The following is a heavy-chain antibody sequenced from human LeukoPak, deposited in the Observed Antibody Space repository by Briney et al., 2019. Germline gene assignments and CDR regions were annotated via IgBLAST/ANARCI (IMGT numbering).Heavy chain of an antibody. D-gene: IGHD3-10*01. CDR1: NGSISDYY. J-gene: IGHJ3*02. CDR2: IYYSGST. CDR3: ARQAYGSGSYHAFDI. Sequence: PSETLSLTCTVSNGSISDYYWSWIRQPPGKGLEWIGYIYYSGSTNYNPSLKSRVTISVDTSKNQFSLKLSSVTAADTAVYYCARQAYGSGSYHAFDIWGQGTMVTVSS. V-gene: IGHV4-59*08.